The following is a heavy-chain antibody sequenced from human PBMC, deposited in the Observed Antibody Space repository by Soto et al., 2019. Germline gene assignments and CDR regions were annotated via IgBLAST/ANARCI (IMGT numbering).Heavy chain of an antibody. D-gene: IGHD2-15*01. CDR1: GYTYTSYA. J-gene: IGHJ4*02. Sequence: SVKVSCKASGYTYTSYAMHWVRQAPGQRLEWMGWINAGNGNTKYSQKFQGRVTITRDTSASTAYMELSSLRSEDTAVYYCARDDVVVVAATEREMLDYWGQGTLVTVS. V-gene: IGHV1-3*01. CDR2: INAGNGNT. CDR3: ARDDVVVVAATEREMLDY.